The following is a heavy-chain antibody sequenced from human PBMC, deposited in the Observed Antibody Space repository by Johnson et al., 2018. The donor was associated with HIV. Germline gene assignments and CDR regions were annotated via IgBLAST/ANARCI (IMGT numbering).Heavy chain of an antibody. CDR2: ISYDGSNK. CDR1: GFTFSSYG. V-gene: IGHV3-30*19. Sequence: QVQLVESGGGVVQPGRSLRLSCAASGFTFSSYGMHWVRQAPGKGLEWVAFISYDGSNKYYADSVKGRFTISRDNSRNTLYLQMNSRRAEDTAVYYCARGFHSGSYYRGRAFDIWGQGTMVTVSS. J-gene: IGHJ3*02. CDR3: ARGFHSGSYYRGRAFDI. D-gene: IGHD1-26*01.